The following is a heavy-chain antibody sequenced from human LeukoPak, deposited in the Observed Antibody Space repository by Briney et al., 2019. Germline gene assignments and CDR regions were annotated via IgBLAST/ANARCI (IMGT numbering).Heavy chain of an antibody. CDR2: IYYSGST. Sequence: SETLSLTCTVSGGSISSYYWSWIRQPPGKGLEWIGYIYYSGSTNYNPSLKSRVTISIDTSKNQFSLKLSSVTAADTAVYYCARADQRLYSSGWTYYLDYWGQGTLVTVSS. V-gene: IGHV4-59*01. D-gene: IGHD6-19*01. J-gene: IGHJ4*02. CDR3: ARADQRLYSSGWTYYLDY. CDR1: GGSISSYY.